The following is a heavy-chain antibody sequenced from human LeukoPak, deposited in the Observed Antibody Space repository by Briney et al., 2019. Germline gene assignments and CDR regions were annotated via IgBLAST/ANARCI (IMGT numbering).Heavy chain of an antibody. CDR2: ISSSSSYI. Sequence: GGSLRLSCAASGFTFSSYSMNWVRQAPGKGLEWVSSISSSSSYIYYADSVKGRFTISRDNAKNSLYLRMNSLRAEDTAVYYCARDGPSGVDAFDIWGQGTMVTVSS. CDR1: GFTFSSYS. CDR3: ARDGPSGVDAFDI. D-gene: IGHD3-10*01. J-gene: IGHJ3*02. V-gene: IGHV3-21*01.